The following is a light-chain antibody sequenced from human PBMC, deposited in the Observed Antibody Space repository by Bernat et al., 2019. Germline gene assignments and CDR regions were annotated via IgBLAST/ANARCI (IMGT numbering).Light chain of an antibody. CDR3: MHTLQPPLT. J-gene: IGKJ4*01. Sequence: DIVMTQSPLSLPVTPGEPASISCRSSQSLLHSNGYNYLDWYLQKPGQSPQLLIHLGSNRASGVPDSFSGRGSGTDFTLKISRVEVEVVGVSYCMHTLQPPLTFGGGTKVEIK. CDR2: LGS. V-gene: IGKV2-28*01. CDR1: QSLLHSNGYNY.